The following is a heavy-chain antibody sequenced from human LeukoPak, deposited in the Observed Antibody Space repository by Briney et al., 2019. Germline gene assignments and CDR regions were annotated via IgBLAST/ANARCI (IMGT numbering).Heavy chain of an antibody. CDR2: IIPIFGTA. D-gene: IGHD6-19*01. Sequence: SVKVSCKASGYTFTGYYMHWVRQAPGQGLEWMGGIIPIFGTANYAQKFQGRVTITADESTSTAYMELSSLRSEDTAVYYCASRYSSGWRRGFDPWGQGTLVTVSS. CDR1: GYTFTGYY. CDR3: ASRYSSGWRRGFDP. V-gene: IGHV1-69*13. J-gene: IGHJ5*02.